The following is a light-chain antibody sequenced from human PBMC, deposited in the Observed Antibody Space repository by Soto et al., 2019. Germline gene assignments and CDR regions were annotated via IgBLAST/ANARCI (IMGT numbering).Light chain of an antibody. J-gene: IGKJ2*01. CDR1: QSISSW. CDR3: QQYQGT. Sequence: DIQMTQSPSTLSASVGDRVTITCRASQSISSWLAWYQQKPGKAPKLLIYDASSLESGVPSRFSGSGSGTEFTLTISSLQPDDFANYYCQQYQGTFGQGTKLEIK. V-gene: IGKV1-5*01. CDR2: DAS.